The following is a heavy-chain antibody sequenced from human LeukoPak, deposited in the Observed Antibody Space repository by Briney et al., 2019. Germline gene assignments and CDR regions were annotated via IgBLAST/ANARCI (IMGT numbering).Heavy chain of an antibody. CDR3: ARDLVVMTGGAFDI. CDR2: ISSSSSYI. Sequence: PGGSLRLSCAASGFTFSSYSMNWVRQAPGKGLEWVSSISSSSSYIYYADSVKGRFTISRDNAKNSLYLQMNSLRAEDTAVYYCARDLVVMTGGAFDIWGQGTMVTVSS. D-gene: IGHD2-21*02. V-gene: IGHV3-21*01. J-gene: IGHJ3*02. CDR1: GFTFSSYS.